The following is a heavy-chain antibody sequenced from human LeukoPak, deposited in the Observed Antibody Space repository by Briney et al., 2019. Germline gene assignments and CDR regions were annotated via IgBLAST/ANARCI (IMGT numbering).Heavy chain of an antibody. J-gene: IGHJ4*02. CDR2: INHSGST. D-gene: IGHD5-18*01. Sequence: PSETLSLTCAVYGGSFSGYYWSWIRQPPGKGLEWIGEINHSGSTNYNPSLKSRVTISVDTSKNQFSLKLSSVTAADTAVCYCAAQGYSYGPVDYWGQGTLVTVSS. CDR3: AAQGYSYGPVDY. V-gene: IGHV4-34*01. CDR1: GGSFSGYY.